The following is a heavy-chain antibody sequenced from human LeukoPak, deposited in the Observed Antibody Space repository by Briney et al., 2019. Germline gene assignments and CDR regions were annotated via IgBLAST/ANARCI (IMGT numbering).Heavy chain of an antibody. CDR2: INHSGST. CDR3: ARGVREDSCGYFPYY. Sequence: TSETLSLSCAVYGGSFSGYYWSWIRQPPGKGLGWIGEINHSGSTNYNPSLKSRVTISEDTSNNKFSLKLSSLTAEDTAVYYCARGVREDSCGYFPYYWGGRTLVTVSS. J-gene: IGHJ4*02. CDR1: GGSFSGYY. D-gene: IGHD3-22*01. V-gene: IGHV4-34*01.